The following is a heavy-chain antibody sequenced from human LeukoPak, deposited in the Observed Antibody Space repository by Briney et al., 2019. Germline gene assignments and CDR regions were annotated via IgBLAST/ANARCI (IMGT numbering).Heavy chain of an antibody. CDR1: GFTFDDYA. CDR3: AKDGPSRSTSPYVYLNWFDP. Sequence: PGGSLRLSCAASGFTFDDYAMHWVRQAPGKGLEWVSGISWNSGSIGYADSVKGRFTISRDNAKNSLYLQMNSLRAEDTALYYCAKDGPSRSTSPYVYLNWFDPWGQGTLVTVSS. V-gene: IGHV3-9*01. CDR2: ISWNSGSI. J-gene: IGHJ5*02. D-gene: IGHD2-2*01.